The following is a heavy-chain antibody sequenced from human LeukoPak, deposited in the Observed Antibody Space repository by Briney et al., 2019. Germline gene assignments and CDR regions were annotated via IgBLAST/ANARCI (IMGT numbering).Heavy chain of an antibody. CDR2: FYPSGST. D-gene: IGHD3-22*01. CDR1: GVSISGSSYY. CDR3: ARGYYDSSGYRRYYYYYYMDV. Sequence: KPSQTLSLTCTVSGVSISGSSYYWSWIRQPGGKGLEWIGRFYPSGSTNYNPSLKSRVTISVDTSKNQFSLKLSSVTAADTAVYYCARGYYDSSGYRRYYYYYYMDVWGKGTTVTVSS. J-gene: IGHJ6*03. V-gene: IGHV4-61*02.